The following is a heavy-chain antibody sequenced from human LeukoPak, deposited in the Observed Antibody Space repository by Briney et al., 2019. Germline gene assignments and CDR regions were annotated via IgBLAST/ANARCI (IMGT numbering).Heavy chain of an antibody. V-gene: IGHV3-23*01. CDR2: ISVSGLTT. CDR3: AKDGYDYDSSYSYFDY. D-gene: IGHD3-22*01. CDR1: GFTFSTYA. J-gene: IGHJ4*02. Sequence: GGSLRLSCAASGFTFSTYAMSWVRQAPGKGLEWVSTISVSGLTTYHADSVKGRFTISRDKSKNTLYLQMNTLRAEDTAVYYCAKDGYDYDSSYSYFDYWGQGTLVTVSS.